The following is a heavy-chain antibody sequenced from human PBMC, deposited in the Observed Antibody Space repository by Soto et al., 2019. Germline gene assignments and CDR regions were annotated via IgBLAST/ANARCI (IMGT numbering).Heavy chain of an antibody. CDR3: ARHVRYDYVWGNYYGMDV. D-gene: IGHD3-16*01. CDR2: IIPIFGTA. J-gene: IGHJ6*02. V-gene: IGHV1-69*13. Sequence: PPASVNVSCKASGGTFSSYAISWVRQAPGQGREWMGGIIPIFGTANYAQKFQGRVTITADESTSTAYMELSSLRSEDRAVYYCARHVRYDYVWGNYYGMDVWGQGTTVTVSS. CDR1: GGTFSSYA.